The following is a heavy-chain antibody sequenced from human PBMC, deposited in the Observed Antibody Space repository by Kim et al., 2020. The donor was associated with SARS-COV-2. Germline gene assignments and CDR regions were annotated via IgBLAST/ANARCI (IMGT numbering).Heavy chain of an antibody. V-gene: IGHV3-23*01. CDR2: ISGSGGST. Sequence: GGSLRLSCAASGFTFSSYAMSWVRQAPGKGLEWVSAISGSGGSTYYADSVKGRFTISRDNSKNTLYLQMNSLRAEDTAVYYCAKDGIVGVFYYYYGMDVWGQGTTVTVSS. J-gene: IGHJ6*02. D-gene: IGHD1-26*01. CDR1: GFTFSSYA. CDR3: AKDGIVGVFYYYYGMDV.